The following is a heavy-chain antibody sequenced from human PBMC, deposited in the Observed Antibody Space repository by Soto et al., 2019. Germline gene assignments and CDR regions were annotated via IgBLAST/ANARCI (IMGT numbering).Heavy chain of an antibody. CDR2: IYYSGST. Sequence: SETLSLTCTVSGGSISSSSYYWGWIRQPPGKGLEWIGSIYYSGSTYYHPSLKSRVTISVDTSKNQFSLKLSSVTAADTAVYYCAREGRGCTNGVCFLHWFDPWGQGTLVTVSS. D-gene: IGHD2-8*01. CDR1: GGSISSSSYY. J-gene: IGHJ5*02. CDR3: AREGRGCTNGVCFLHWFDP. V-gene: IGHV4-39*07.